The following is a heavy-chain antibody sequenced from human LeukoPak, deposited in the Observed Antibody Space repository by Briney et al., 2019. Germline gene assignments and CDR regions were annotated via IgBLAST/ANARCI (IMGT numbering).Heavy chain of an antibody. CDR3: ARDGDYIMPPFDY. J-gene: IGHJ4*02. V-gene: IGHV3-7*01. Sequence: GGSLRLSCAASGFTFTRYWMSWVRQAPGRGLEWVANIKQDGSETHYVDSVKGRLTISRDNARNLVYLQMNSLRDDDTAVYYCARDGDYIMPPFDYWGQGILVTVSS. D-gene: IGHD4-17*01. CDR2: IKQDGSET. CDR1: GFTFTRYW.